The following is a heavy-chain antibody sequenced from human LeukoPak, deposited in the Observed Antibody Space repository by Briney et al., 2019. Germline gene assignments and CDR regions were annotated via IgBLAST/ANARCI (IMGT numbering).Heavy chain of an antibody. J-gene: IGHJ4*02. D-gene: IGHD6-6*01. CDR1: GYTFTSYY. V-gene: IGHV1-46*01. CDR3: ARDLAARDFDY. Sequence: GASVKVSCKASGYTFTSYYMHWVRQAPGQGLEWMGIINPSGGSTSYAQKFQGRVTMTRDTSISTAYMELSRLRSDDTAVYYCARDLAARDFDYWGQGTLVTVSS. CDR2: INPSGGST.